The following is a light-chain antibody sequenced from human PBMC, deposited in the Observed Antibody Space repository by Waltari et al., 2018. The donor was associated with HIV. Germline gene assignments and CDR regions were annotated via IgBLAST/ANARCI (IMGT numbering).Light chain of an antibody. CDR3: STWQDGLNGVL. Sequence: QSVLTQPPSASGTFGQRVAISCSGSSSNIGDNTLNWYQQVPGAAPKLLIYNDDQRPSGVPDRFSGSKSGTSASLAINGLQSEDEGTYYCSTWQDGLNGVLFGGGTELAVL. CDR2: NDD. CDR1: SSNIGDNT. J-gene: IGLJ2*01. V-gene: IGLV1-44*01.